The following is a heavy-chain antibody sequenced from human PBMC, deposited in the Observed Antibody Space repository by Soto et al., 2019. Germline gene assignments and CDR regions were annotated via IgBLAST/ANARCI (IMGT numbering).Heavy chain of an antibody. CDR2: IIPILGMA. J-gene: IGHJ4*02. CDR3: ARGGIQPWLQPPFDY. V-gene: IGHV1-69*02. Sequence: QVQLVQSGAEVKKPGSSVKVSCKASGGTFSSYTISWVRQAPGQGLEWMGRIIPILGMANYAQKFQGRVTITADKSTSTAYMELSSLRSEDTAVYYCARGGIQPWLQPPFDYWGQGTLVTVSS. CDR1: GGTFSSYT. D-gene: IGHD5-18*01.